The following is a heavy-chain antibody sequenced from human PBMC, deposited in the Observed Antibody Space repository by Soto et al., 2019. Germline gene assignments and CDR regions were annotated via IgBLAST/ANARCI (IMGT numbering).Heavy chain of an antibody. V-gene: IGHV1-18*01. D-gene: IGHD6-6*01. Sequence: QVPLLQSGAEVKKPGASVKVSCKASGYTFTNYGITWVRQAPGQGLEWMGWISAYNGNTHYTQRLQGRVTMTTDTSTSTADSELRGLRSEDTAVYYWARVRQPVGYFHYYLDVWGKGTTVTVSS. CDR3: ARVRQPVGYFHYYLDV. CDR1: GYTFTNYG. CDR2: ISAYNGNT. J-gene: IGHJ6*03.